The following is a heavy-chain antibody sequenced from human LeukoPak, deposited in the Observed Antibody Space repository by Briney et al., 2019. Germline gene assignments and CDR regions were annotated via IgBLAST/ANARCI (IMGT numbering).Heavy chain of an antibody. D-gene: IGHD6-19*01. Sequence: PSETLSLTCTVSGGSISSSSYYWGWIRQPPGKGLEWIGSIYYSGSTYYNPSLKSRVTISVDTSKNQFSLKLSSVTAADTAVYYCARDAPGGYSGQSDYWGQGTLVTVSS. V-gene: IGHV4-39*07. CDR2: IYYSGST. CDR3: ARDAPGGYSGQSDY. J-gene: IGHJ4*02. CDR1: GGSISSSSYY.